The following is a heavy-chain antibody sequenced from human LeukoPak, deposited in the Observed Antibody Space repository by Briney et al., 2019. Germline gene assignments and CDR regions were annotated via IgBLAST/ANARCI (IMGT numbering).Heavy chain of an antibody. Sequence: GGSLRLSCAASKFAFSSYAMSWVRQAPGKGLEWVSAISGGGGNTYYADSVKGRFTISRDNAKNTLYLQMNSLRAEDTAVYYCASSIAVAGDDHWGQGTLVTVSS. CDR2: ISGGGGNT. D-gene: IGHD6-19*01. V-gene: IGHV3-23*01. CDR3: ASSIAVAGDDH. CDR1: KFAFSSYA. J-gene: IGHJ4*02.